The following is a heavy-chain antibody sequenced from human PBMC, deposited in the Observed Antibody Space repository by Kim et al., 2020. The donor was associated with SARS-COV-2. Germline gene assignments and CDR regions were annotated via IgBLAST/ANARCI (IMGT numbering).Heavy chain of an antibody. D-gene: IGHD6-19*01. CDR1: GFTFSSYG. J-gene: IGHJ4*02. V-gene: IGHV3-33*06. CDR3: AKDVLRRSGGWLDY. Sequence: GGSLRLSCAASGFTFSSYGMHWVRQAPGKGLEWVAVIWYDGSNKYYADSVKGRFTISRDNSKNTLYLQMNSLRAEDTAVYYCAKDVLRRSGGWLDYWGQGTLVTVSS. CDR2: IWYDGSNK.